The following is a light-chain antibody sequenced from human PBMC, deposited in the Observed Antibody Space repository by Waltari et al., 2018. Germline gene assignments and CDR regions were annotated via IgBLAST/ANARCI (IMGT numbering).Light chain of an antibody. Sequence: DIVMTQSPDSLAVSLGERATINCNSSHGVLSSHNRNYLPWYQHKPGQPPKLLFYWASTRESGVPDRFSGSGSGTDFTLTISSLQAEDVAVYYCQQYLSAPFTFGQGTRLEIK. J-gene: IGKJ5*01. CDR1: HGVLSSHNRNY. CDR3: QQYLSAPFT. CDR2: WAS. V-gene: IGKV4-1*01.